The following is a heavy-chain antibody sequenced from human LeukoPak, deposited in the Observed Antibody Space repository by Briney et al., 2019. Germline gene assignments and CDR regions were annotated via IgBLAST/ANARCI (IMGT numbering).Heavy chain of an antibody. CDR3: ARGGPSSSWFYFDY. J-gene: IGHJ4*02. CDR1: GFTFSSYS. CDR2: ISSSSSYI. D-gene: IGHD6-13*01. V-gene: IGHV3-21*01. Sequence: GGSLRLSCAASGFTFSSYSMNWVRQAPGKGLEWVSSISSSSSYIYYADSVKGRFTISRDNAKNSLYLQMNSLRAEDTAVYYCARGGPSSSWFYFDYWGQGTLVTVSS.